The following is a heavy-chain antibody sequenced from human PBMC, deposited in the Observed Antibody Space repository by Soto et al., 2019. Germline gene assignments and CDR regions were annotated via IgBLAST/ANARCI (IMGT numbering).Heavy chain of an antibody. Sequence: QVQLVQSGAEVKKPGASVKVSCKVSGYSLTAFSMHWVRQAPGEGPEWRGTFDPEDEAIIYAPKFQGRVTLTEDTSTDTAYMELSSLRPDDTAVYYCARSPSYHPFDYWGQGTLVTVSS. V-gene: IGHV1-24*01. D-gene: IGHD3-16*02. CDR3: ARSPSYHPFDY. CDR2: FDPEDEAI. J-gene: IGHJ4*02. CDR1: GYSLTAFS.